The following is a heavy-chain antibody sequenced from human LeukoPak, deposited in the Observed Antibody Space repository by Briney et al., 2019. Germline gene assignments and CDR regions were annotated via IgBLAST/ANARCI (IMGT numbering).Heavy chain of an antibody. J-gene: IGHJ4*02. CDR2: VSASGDST. CDR1: GFTFSSYA. D-gene: IGHD3-10*01. V-gene: IGHV3-23*01. Sequence: GGSLRLSCAASGFTFSSYAMSWVRQAPGKGLAWLSTVSASGDSTSYADSVKGRFTISRDNSKNALYLQVNSLRADDAALYYCAKSHCYGSGSIDYWGQGTLVTVSS. CDR3: AKSHCYGSGSIDY.